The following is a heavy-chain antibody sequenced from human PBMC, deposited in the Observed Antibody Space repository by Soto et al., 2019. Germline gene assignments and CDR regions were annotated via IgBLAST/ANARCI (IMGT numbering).Heavy chain of an antibody. CDR2: INHSGST. CDR3: ARGRTYYDFWSGKTGAFDI. D-gene: IGHD3-3*01. V-gene: IGHV4-34*01. CDR1: GGSFSGYY. Sequence: ETLSLTCAVYGGSFSGYYWSWIRQPPGKGLEWIGEINHSGSTNYNPSLKSRVTISVDTSKNQFSLKLSSVTAADTAVYYCARGRTYYDFWSGKTGAFDIWGQGTMVTVSS. J-gene: IGHJ3*02.